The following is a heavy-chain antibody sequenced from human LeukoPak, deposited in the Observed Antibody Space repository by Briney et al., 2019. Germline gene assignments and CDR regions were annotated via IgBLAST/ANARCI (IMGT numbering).Heavy chain of an antibody. Sequence: PSETLSLTCTVSGGSISTYYWSWIRQSPGKGLEWIGSIYYSGSTNYNPSLKSRVTISVDTSTNQFSLKLTSVTAADTAVYYCARPSNLGATGPYDYWGQGTLVTVSS. CDR1: GGSISTYY. D-gene: IGHD1-26*01. CDR2: IYYSGST. J-gene: IGHJ4*02. CDR3: ARPSNLGATGPYDY. V-gene: IGHV4-59*08.